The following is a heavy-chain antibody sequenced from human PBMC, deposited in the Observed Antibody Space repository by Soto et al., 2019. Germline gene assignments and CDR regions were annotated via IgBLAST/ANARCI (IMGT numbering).Heavy chain of an antibody. D-gene: IGHD3-3*01. V-gene: IGHV4-61*01. Sequence: PSETLSLTCTVSGGSVRSGSYYWSWIRQPPGKGLEWIGNIYNSGSTNYNPSLKSRVTISVDTSKNQFSLKLSSVTAADTAVYYCARQIFGNPFDYWGQGTLVTVSS. J-gene: IGHJ4*02. CDR1: GGSVRSGSYY. CDR2: IYNSGST. CDR3: ARQIFGNPFDY.